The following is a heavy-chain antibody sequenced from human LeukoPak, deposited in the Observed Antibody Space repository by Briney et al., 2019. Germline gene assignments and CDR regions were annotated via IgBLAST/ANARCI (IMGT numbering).Heavy chain of an antibody. CDR3: ARATQGYDGLIYYYYYYMDV. V-gene: IGHV4-59*11. CDR1: GGSISSHY. D-gene: IGHD2-15*01. CDR2: IYYSGST. J-gene: IGHJ6*03. Sequence: SETLSLTCTVSGGSISSHYWSWIRQPSGKGLEWIGYIYYSGSTNYNPSLKSRVTISVDTSKNQFSLKLSSVTAADTAVYYCARATQGYDGLIYYYYYYMDVWGKGTTVTVSS.